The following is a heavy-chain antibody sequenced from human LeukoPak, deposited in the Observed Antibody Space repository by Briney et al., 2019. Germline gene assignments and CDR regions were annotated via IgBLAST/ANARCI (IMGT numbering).Heavy chain of an antibody. CDR1: GFTLSDYY. J-gene: IGHJ4*02. Sequence: GGSLRLSCAASGFTLSDYYMSWIRQAPGKGLEWVSYISSSSSYTNYADSVKGRFTISRDNATNSLYLQMNSLRAEDTAVYYCARVAYLYYYDSSGYLSYYFDYWGQGTLVTVSS. V-gene: IGHV3-11*05. CDR3: ARVAYLYYYDSSGYLSYYFDY. D-gene: IGHD3-22*01. CDR2: ISSSSSYT.